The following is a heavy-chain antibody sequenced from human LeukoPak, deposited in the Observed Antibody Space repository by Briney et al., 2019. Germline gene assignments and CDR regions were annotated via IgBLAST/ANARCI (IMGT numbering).Heavy chain of an antibody. J-gene: IGHJ4*02. CDR2: INYSGTT. Sequence: SETLSLTCTVSGGSITSLYWSWIRQTPGKELEFIGQINYSGTTYYNPSLKTRVTLSIDTSKNQFSLKLSSVTAADTAVYYCARDLEEVGATLYFVFRGQGTLVTVSS. CDR3: ARDLEEVGATLYFVF. V-gene: IGHV4-59*11. CDR1: GGSITSLY. D-gene: IGHD1-26*01.